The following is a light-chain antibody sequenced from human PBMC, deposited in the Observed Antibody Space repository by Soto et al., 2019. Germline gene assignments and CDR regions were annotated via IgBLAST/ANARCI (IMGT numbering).Light chain of an antibody. V-gene: IGKV3-15*01. CDR1: QSVSSN. Sequence: EIVMTQSPATLSVSPGERATLSCRASQSVSSNLAWYQQKPGQAPRLLLYGASTRATGIPARFSGSGSGTEFTLTISSLQSEDIAVYYCQQDNNWHLALTFGGGTKVESK. J-gene: IGKJ4*01. CDR3: QQDNNWHLALT. CDR2: GAS.